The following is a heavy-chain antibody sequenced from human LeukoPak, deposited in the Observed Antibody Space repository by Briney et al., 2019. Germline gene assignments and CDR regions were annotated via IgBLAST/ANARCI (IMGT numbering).Heavy chain of an antibody. CDR2: VSYDGIWD. V-gene: IGHV3-30*01. CDR1: GFTFTNYA. CDR3: TREERGYIPAF. J-gene: IGHJ4*02. Sequence: GGSLRLSCAASGFTFTNYAMHWVRQTPGKGLEWVAFVSYDGIWDPYSDSVKGRFTISRDASKNTLYLQMNSLRAEDTAVYYCTREERGYIPAFWGQGTLVTVSS. D-gene: IGHD3-16*02.